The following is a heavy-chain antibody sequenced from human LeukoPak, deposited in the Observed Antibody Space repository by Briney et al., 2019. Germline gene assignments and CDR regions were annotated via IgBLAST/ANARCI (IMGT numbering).Heavy chain of an antibody. J-gene: IGHJ4*02. CDR1: GFTFSSYA. CDR2: ISGSGGST. V-gene: IGHV3-23*01. Sequence: PGGSLRLSCSASGFTFSSYAMHWVRQAPGKGLEWVSAISGSGGSTYYADSVKGRFTISRDNSKNTLYLQMNSLRAEDTAVYYRAKGGYSYGPMYYFDYWGQGTLVTVSS. D-gene: IGHD5-18*01. CDR3: AKGGYSYGPMYYFDY.